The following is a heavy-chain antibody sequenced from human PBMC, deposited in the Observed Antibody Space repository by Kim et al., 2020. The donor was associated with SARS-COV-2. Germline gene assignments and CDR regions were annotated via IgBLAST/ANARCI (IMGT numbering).Heavy chain of an antibody. CDR1: GGSISSGGYY. V-gene: IGHV4-31*03. Sequence: SETLSLTCTVSGGSISSGGYYWSWIRQHPGKGLEWIGYIYYSGSTYYNPSLKSRVTISVDTSKNQFSLKLSSVTAADTAVYYCARVDDILTGPNWFDPWGQGTLVTVSS. CDR2: IYYSGST. J-gene: IGHJ5*02. D-gene: IGHD3-9*01. CDR3: ARVDDILTGPNWFDP.